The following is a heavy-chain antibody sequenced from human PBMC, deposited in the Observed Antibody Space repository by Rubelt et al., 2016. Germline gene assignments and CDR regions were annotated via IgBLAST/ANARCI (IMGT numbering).Heavy chain of an antibody. Sequence: QVQLVESGGGVVQPGRSLRLSCAASGFTLSSYAMHWVRQAPGKGLEWVAVISYDGSNKYYADSVKGRFTISRDNSKNTLYLQMNSLRAEDTAVYYCAREITPADLDWGQGTLVTVSS. J-gene: IGHJ4*02. V-gene: IGHV3-30*04. CDR2: ISYDGSNK. D-gene: IGHD2-2*01. CDR1: GFTLSSYA. CDR3: AREITPADLD.